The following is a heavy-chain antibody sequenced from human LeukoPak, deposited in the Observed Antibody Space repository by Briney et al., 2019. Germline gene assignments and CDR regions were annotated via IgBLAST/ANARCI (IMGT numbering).Heavy chain of an antibody. D-gene: IGHD1-26*01. J-gene: IGHJ6*03. V-gene: IGHV4-39*07. CDR2: IYYSGST. CDR3: ARDPYSGSYYAYYYYYMDV. Sequence: SETLSLTCTVSGGSISSSSYYWGWIRQPPGKGLEWIGSIYYSGSTYYNPSLKSRVTISVDTSKNQFSLKLSSVTAADTAVYYCARDPYSGSYYAYYYYYMDVWGKGTTVTVSS. CDR1: GGSISSSSYY.